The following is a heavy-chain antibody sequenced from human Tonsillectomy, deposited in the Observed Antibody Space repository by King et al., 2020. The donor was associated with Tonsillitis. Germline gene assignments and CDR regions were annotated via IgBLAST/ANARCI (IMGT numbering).Heavy chain of an antibody. D-gene: IGHD5-18*01. CDR1: GFTFSTYA. V-gene: IGHV3-23*04. Sequence: EVQLVESGGGLVQPGGSLRLSCAASGFTFSTYAISGVRQAPGKGLEWVSSIIGMGVITYYEDSVRGRFTISRDNSKNTLYLEMKSLRAEDTAVYNCAKAMGYSYLYYFDYWGQGTLVTVSS. CDR3: AKAMGYSYLYYFDY. J-gene: IGHJ4*02. CDR2: IIGMGVIT.